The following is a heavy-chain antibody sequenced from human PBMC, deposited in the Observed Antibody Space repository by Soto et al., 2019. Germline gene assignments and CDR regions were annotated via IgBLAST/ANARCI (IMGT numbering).Heavy chain of an antibody. Sequence: SVKVSCKASGYTLTSYDINWVRQAPGQGLEWMGGIIPFFGTAEYSQKFEDRITITADESTNTVYMDLRSLTSEDTAIYYCARTAPMDAGDKYYYDFWGQGALVTVSS. CDR3: ARTAPMDAGDKYYYDF. J-gene: IGHJ4*02. CDR1: GYTLTSYD. V-gene: IGHV1-69*13. D-gene: IGHD3-16*01. CDR2: IIPFFGTA.